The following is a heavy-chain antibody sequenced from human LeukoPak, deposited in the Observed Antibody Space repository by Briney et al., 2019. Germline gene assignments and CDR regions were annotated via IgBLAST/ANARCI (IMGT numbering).Heavy chain of an antibody. CDR1: GGSISSSNW. CDR3: ARDLTMVRGVSMYYFDY. V-gene: IGHV4-4*02. Sequence: TSGTLSLTCAVSGGSISSSNWWSWVRQPPGKGPEWIGEIYHSGSTNYNPSLKSRVTISVDKSKNQFSLKLSSVTAADTAVYYCARDLTMVRGVSMYYFDYWGQGTLVTVSS. CDR2: IYHSGST. D-gene: IGHD3-10*01. J-gene: IGHJ4*02.